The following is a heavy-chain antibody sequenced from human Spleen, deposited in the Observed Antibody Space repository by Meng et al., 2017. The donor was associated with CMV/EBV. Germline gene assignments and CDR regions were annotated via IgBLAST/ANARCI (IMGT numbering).Heavy chain of an antibody. V-gene: IGHV1-2*02. CDR1: GYTFTDYY. Sequence: ASVKVSCKASGYTFTDYYMHWVRQAPGQGLEWMGWINPNSGGTNYAQKFQGSVTMTRDTSITTVYMQLSRLRSDDTAVYYCARGYSYGSGEFDYWGQGTLVTVSS. J-gene: IGHJ4*02. D-gene: IGHD3-10*01. CDR2: INPNSGGT. CDR3: ARGYSYGSGEFDY.